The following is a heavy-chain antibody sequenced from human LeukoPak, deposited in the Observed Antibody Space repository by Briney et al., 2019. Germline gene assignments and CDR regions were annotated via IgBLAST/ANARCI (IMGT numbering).Heavy chain of an antibody. V-gene: IGHV3-43*01. J-gene: IGHJ6*03. CDR2: IRWDGGST. CDR1: GFTFNDYT. CDR3: ARATQSYYYYLDV. D-gene: IGHD2-15*01. Sequence: GGSLRLSCAASGFTFNDYTMHWVRQAPGKGLEWVSLIRWDGGSTYYADSVKGRFTISRDNSKNSLYLQMNSLRTEDTAFYYCARATQSYYYYLDVWGTGTTVTVSS.